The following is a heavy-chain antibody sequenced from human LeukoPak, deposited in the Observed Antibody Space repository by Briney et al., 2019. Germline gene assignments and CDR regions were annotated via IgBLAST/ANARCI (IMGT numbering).Heavy chain of an antibody. Sequence: PGGSLRLSCAASGFTFSSYSMNWVRQAPGKGLEWVSYISSSSSTIYYADSVKGRFTISRDNAKNSLYLQMNSLRAEDTAVYYCANYGSGSYGLDYYYMDVWGKGTTVTVSS. J-gene: IGHJ6*03. CDR3: ANYGSGSYGLDYYYMDV. CDR1: GFTFSSYS. V-gene: IGHV3-48*01. D-gene: IGHD3-10*01. CDR2: ISSSSSTI.